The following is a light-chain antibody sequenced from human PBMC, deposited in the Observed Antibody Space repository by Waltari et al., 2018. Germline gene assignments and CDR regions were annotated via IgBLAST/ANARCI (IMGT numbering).Light chain of an antibody. J-gene: IGKJ1*01. V-gene: IGKV3-20*01. CDR1: QSISKY. CDR3: QHYESLPVT. Sequence: ESVLTQSPGTLSLSPGERATLSCRASQSISKYLAWYKQKPGQAPRLLIYHASSRAAGIPDRFSGSGSGTDFSLSISRLEPEDFAVYYCQHYESLPVTFGQGTKVEIK. CDR2: HAS.